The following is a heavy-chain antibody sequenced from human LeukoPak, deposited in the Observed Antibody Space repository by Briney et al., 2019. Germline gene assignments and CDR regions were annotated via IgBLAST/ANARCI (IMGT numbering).Heavy chain of an antibody. J-gene: IGHJ4*02. CDR1: GFTFSSYW. CDR2: IKQDGSEK. Sequence: GGSLRLSCAASGFTFSSYWMSWVRQAPGKGLEWVANIKQDGSEKYYVDSVKGRFTISRDNAKNSLYLQMNSLRAEDTAVYYCATGSDIVVVPAAAELGYWGQGTLVTVSS. CDR3: ATGSDIVVVPAAAELGY. V-gene: IGHV3-7*01. D-gene: IGHD2-2*01.